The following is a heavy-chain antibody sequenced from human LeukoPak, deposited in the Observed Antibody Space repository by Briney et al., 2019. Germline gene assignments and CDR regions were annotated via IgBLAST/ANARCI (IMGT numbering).Heavy chain of an antibody. CDR1: GFTFSSYW. CDR3: ARVVIHWYLPGGGYFDY. CDR2: IKQDGSEE. D-gene: IGHD4-23*01. V-gene: IGHV3-7*01. Sequence: GGSLRLSCAASGFTFSSYWMSWVRQAPGKGLEWVANIKQDGSEEYYVDSVKGRFTISRDNAKNSLYLQMNSLRAEDTAVYYCARVVIHWYLPGGGYFDYWGQGTLVTVSS. J-gene: IGHJ4*02.